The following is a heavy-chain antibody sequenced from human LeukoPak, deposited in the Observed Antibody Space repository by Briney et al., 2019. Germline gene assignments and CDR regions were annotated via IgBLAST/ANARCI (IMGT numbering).Heavy chain of an antibody. D-gene: IGHD4-23*01. CDR1: GFTFSNYG. J-gene: IGHJ3*02. Sequence: PGRSLRLSCAASGFTFSNYGMHWVRQAPGKGLEWVAVISYDGSNKYYADSVKGRFPISRDNSKNTLYLQMNSLRAEDTAVYYCAKVIRGRDDYGGSLGAFDIWGQGTMVTVSS. V-gene: IGHV3-30*18. CDR2: ISYDGSNK. CDR3: AKVIRGRDDYGGSLGAFDI.